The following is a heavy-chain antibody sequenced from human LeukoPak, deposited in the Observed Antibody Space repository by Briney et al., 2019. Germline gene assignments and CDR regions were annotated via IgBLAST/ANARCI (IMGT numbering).Heavy chain of an antibody. Sequence: SETLSLTCTVSGGSITSSNYYWGWIRQPPGKGLEWIGSFYYSGSTNYNPSLKSRVTISVDTSKNQFSLKLSSVTAADTAVYYCVYYYGSASVEYWGQGTLVTVSS. CDR1: GGSITSSNYY. D-gene: IGHD3-10*01. V-gene: IGHV4-39*01. J-gene: IGHJ4*02. CDR2: FYYSGST. CDR3: VYYYGSASVEY.